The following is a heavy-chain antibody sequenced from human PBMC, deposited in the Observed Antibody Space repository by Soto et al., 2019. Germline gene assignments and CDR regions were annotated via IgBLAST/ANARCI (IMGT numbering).Heavy chain of an antibody. Sequence: ASVKVSCKASGYTFTSYDINWVRQATGQGLEWMGWMNPNSGNTGYAQKFQGRVTMTRNTSISTAYMELSSLRSEETAVYYCARGGDIVVVVAATGVDYYYMDVWGKGTTVTVSS. CDR1: GYTFTSYD. D-gene: IGHD2-15*01. V-gene: IGHV1-8*01. CDR2: MNPNSGNT. CDR3: ARGGDIVVVVAATGVDYYYMDV. J-gene: IGHJ6*03.